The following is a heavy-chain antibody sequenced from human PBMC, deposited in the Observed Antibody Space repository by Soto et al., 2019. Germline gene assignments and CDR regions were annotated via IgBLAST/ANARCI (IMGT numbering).Heavy chain of an antibody. J-gene: IGHJ4*02. CDR3: TRGGYSYDSSGAFDY. CDR1: GFTFDGYW. Sequence: EVQLVESGGGLVQPGGSLRLSCTASGFTFDGYWMHWVRQGPGKGLVWVSRINGVGKTRDYADSVKSRFTISRDNAKNTLFLQMNSLRADDTAFYYCTRGGYSYDSSGAFDYWGLGTLVTVSS. D-gene: IGHD3-22*01. CDR2: INGVGKTR. V-gene: IGHV3-74*01.